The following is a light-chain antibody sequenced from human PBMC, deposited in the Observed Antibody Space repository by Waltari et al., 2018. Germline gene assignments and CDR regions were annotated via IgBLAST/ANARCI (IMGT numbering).Light chain of an antibody. CDR1: KLGDKY. CDR2: QDN. Sequence: SYELTQPPSVSVSPGQTASITCSGDKLGDKYVCWYRQRPGQSPVLVIYQDNRRPSGIPERFSAYNSGNTATLIISGTQAMDEADYYCQAWDNAIALFGGGTKLTVL. J-gene: IGLJ3*02. V-gene: IGLV3-1*01. CDR3: QAWDNAIAL.